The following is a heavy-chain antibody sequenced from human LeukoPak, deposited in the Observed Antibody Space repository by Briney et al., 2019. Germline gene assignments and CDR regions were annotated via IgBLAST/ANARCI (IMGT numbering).Heavy chain of an antibody. D-gene: IGHD3-3*01. J-gene: IGHJ4*02. CDR3: ARDQAGDLTYYDFWSGYYRAWAIDY. CDR2: INWNGGST. Sequence: GGSLRLSCAASGFTFDDYGMSWVRQAPGKGLEWVSGINWNGGSTGYADSVKGRFTISRDNAKNSLYLQMNSLRAEDTALYYCARDQAGDLTYYDFWSGYYRAWAIDYWGQGTLVTVSS. CDR1: GFTFDDYG. V-gene: IGHV3-20*04.